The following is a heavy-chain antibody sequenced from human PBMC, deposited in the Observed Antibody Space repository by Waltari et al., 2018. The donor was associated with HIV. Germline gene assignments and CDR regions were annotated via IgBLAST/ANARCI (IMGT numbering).Heavy chain of an antibody. CDR3: AGQWLGIRIDY. D-gene: IGHD6-19*01. Sequence: QVQLQESGPGLVTPAETLSLPRAVSGHSLSSGYYWGGLRQPRGGGLEWSANIYHSGSTYYNPSLQSRVTVSVDTSTIQFSLKLTSVTAADMAVYYCAGQWLGIRIDYWGQGTLVTVSS. CDR1: GHSLSSGYY. V-gene: IGHV4-38-2*01. J-gene: IGHJ4*02. CDR2: IYHSGST.